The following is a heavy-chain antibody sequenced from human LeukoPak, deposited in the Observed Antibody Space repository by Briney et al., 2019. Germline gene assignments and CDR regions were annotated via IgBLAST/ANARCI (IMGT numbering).Heavy chain of an antibody. D-gene: IGHD5-18*01. J-gene: IGHJ4*02. CDR1: GFTFSSYG. CDR3: GRGVTSDY. CDR2: IKQDGSDK. V-gene: IGHV3-7*03. Sequence: GGSLRLSCAASGFTFSSYGMHWVRQAPGKGPEWVANIKQDGSDKYYVDSVKGRFTISRDNAKNSLYLQMNSLRAEDTAVYYCGRGVTSDYWGQGTLVTVSS.